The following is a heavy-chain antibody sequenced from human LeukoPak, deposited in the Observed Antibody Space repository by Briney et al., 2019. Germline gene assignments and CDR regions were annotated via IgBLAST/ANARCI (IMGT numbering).Heavy chain of an antibody. CDR2: ISSSSSYI. J-gene: IGHJ4*02. V-gene: IGHV3-21*01. CDR3: ARDRYCSGGSCYSGGFDY. Sequence: GSLRLSCAASGFTFSYFTNNWVRQAPRKGLEWVSSISSSSSYIYYADSVKGRFTISRDNAKNSLYLQMNSLRAEDTAVYYCARDRYCSGGSCYSGGFDYWGQGTLVTVSS. CDR1: GFTFSYFT. D-gene: IGHD2-15*01.